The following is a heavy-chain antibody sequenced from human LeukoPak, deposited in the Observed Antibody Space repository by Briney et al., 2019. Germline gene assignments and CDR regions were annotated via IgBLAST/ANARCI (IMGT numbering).Heavy chain of an antibody. J-gene: IGHJ5*02. D-gene: IGHD3-22*01. Sequence: GGSLSLSCEASGFNVSSNYMSWMRQAPGKGLEWVSYISSSGRSIYYTASVKGRFTISRDNSKNSLYLQMNSLRAEDTAVYYCARNEGITMIGRFDPWGQGTLVTVSS. CDR1: GFNVSSNY. CDR2: ISSSGRSI. V-gene: IGHV3-11*01. CDR3: ARNEGITMIGRFDP.